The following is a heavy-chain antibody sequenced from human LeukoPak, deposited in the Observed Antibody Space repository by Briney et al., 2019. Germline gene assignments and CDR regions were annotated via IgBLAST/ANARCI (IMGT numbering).Heavy chain of an antibody. V-gene: IGHV1-69*05. CDR1: GGTFISYA. Sequence: SVKVSCKASGGTFISYAISWVRQAPGQGLEWMGGIIPIFGTANYAQKFQGRGTITTDESTSTAYMELSSLRSEDTAVYYCARGGIVGAQTLGFFDYWGQGTLVTVSS. D-gene: IGHD1-26*01. J-gene: IGHJ4*02. CDR3: ARGGIVGAQTLGFFDY. CDR2: IIPIFGTA.